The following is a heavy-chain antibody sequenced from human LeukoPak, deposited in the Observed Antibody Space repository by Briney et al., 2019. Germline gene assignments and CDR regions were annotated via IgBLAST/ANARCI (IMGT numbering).Heavy chain of an antibody. J-gene: IGHJ4*02. CDR1: GFTFSSYG. Sequence: GGSLRLSCAASGFTFSSYGMHWVRQAPGKGLEWVAVISYDGSNKYYADSVKGRFTISRDNSKNTLYLQMNSLRAEDTAVYYCAKEHIEMATTEGLDYWGQGTLVTVSS. CDR2: ISYDGSNK. D-gene: IGHD5-24*01. CDR3: AKEHIEMATTEGLDY. V-gene: IGHV3-30*18.